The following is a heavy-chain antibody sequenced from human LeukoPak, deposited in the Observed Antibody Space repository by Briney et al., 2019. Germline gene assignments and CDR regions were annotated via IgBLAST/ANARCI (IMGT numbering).Heavy chain of an antibody. CDR1: GFTFSSYS. Sequence: GGSLRLSCAASGFTFSSYSMNWVRQAPGKGLEWVSCISSTGSYIYYADSVKGRFTISRDNPGNVVYLQMDSLRAEDTAVYYCARDREDIVVVPAAITWQLVSPDYWGQGTLVTVSS. V-gene: IGHV3-21*01. D-gene: IGHD2-2*01. CDR3: ARDREDIVVVPAAITWQLVSPDY. CDR2: ISSTGSYI. J-gene: IGHJ4*02.